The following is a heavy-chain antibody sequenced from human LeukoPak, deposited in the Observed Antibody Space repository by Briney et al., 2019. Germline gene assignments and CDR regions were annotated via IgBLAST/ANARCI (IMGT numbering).Heavy chain of an antibody. CDR3: ARGDLAVVTLAGAFDY. D-gene: IGHD4-23*01. CDR2: IYHSGST. J-gene: IGHJ4*02. V-gene: IGHV4-34*01. CDR1: GGSFSGYY. Sequence: SETLSLTCAVYGGSFSGYYWSWIRQPPGKGPEWIGEIYHSGSTNYNPSLKSRVTISVDTSKNQFSLKLSSVTAADKAVYYCARGDLAVVTLAGAFDYWGQGTLVTVSS.